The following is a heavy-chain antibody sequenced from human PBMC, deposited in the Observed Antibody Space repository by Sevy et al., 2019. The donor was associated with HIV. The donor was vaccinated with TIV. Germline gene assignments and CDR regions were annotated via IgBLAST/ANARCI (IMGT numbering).Heavy chain of an antibody. J-gene: IGHJ5*02. Sequence: GGSLRLSCEASGFPFTNHGVHWVRQAPCKGLAWVALMWFDGSNKYYADSVKGRFTVSRDDSKNTLYLQMNSLRADDTAIYYCARDREFYDHGEYGPTSAPDLWGQGTLVTVSS. CDR1: GFPFTNHG. CDR2: MWFDGSNK. D-gene: IGHD4-17*01. V-gene: IGHV3-33*08. CDR3: ARDREFYDHGEYGPTSAPDL.